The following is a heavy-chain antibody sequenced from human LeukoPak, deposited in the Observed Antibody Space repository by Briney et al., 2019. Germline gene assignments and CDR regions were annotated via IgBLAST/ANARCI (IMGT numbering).Heavy chain of an antibody. D-gene: IGHD4-11*01. J-gene: IGHJ4*02. CDR3: VRSTAVTTWFDY. Sequence: SETLSLTCTVSGGSITSGTYYWGWIRQPPGKGLEWIGNMYYSGSPYHNPSLKSRVTISVDTSKNQFSLKLNSVTASDTAVYYCVRSTAVTTWFDYWGQGTLVTVSS. V-gene: IGHV4-39*01. CDR1: GGSITSGTYY. CDR2: MYYSGSP.